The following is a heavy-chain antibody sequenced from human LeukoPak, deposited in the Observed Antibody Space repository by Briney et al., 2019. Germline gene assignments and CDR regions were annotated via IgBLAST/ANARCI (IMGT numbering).Heavy chain of an antibody. J-gene: IGHJ3*02. V-gene: IGHV3-9*03. D-gene: IGHD2-8*02. CDR2: ISWNSSSI. CDR1: GFTFDDYV. Sequence: GGSLRLSCAASGFTFDDYVMHWVRQAPGKGLEWVSGISWNSSSIGYADSVKGRFTISRDNAKNSLYLQMNSLRAEDMALYYCAKDEFVASDFTGAFDIWGQGTMVTVSS. CDR3: AKDEFVASDFTGAFDI.